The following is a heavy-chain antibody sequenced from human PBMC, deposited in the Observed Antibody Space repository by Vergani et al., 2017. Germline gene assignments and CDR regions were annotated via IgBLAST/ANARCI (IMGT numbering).Heavy chain of an antibody. CDR3: ARDTAVADDVFDL. CDR1: GTSVSSGTHY. CDR2: IYTSGST. V-gene: IGHV4-61*02. D-gene: IGHD6-19*01. J-gene: IGHJ3*01. Sequence: QVQLQESGPGLVRPSETLSLTCPVSGTSVSSGTHYWNWIRQPADKTLEWIGRIYTSGSTDYNPTLRSRITLSLVRSTNQVSLTVSSVTAADTAVYFCARDTAVADDVFDLWGQGTLVSVSA.